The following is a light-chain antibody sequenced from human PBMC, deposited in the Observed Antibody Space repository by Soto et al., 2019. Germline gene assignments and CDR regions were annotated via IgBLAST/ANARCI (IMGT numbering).Light chain of an antibody. CDR2: GNS. V-gene: IGLV1-40*01. Sequence: QSVLTQPASVSGSPGQSITISCTGTTSDVGGYHSVSWYQQLPGTAPKLLIYGNSNRPSGVPDRFSGSKSGTSASLAITGLQAEDEADYYCQSYDSSLSGYVFGTGTKVTVL. CDR1: TSDVGGYHS. J-gene: IGLJ1*01. CDR3: QSYDSSLSGYV.